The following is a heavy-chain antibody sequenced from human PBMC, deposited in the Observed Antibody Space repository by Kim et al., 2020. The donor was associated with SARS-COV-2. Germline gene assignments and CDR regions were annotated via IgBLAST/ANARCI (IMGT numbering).Heavy chain of an antibody. D-gene: IGHD3-22*01. CDR2: INAGNGNT. CDR1: GYTFTSYA. V-gene: IGHV1-3*01. J-gene: IGHJ2*01. CDR3: ARDWWLDNSGYTNPGWYFDH. Sequence: ASVKVSCKASGYTFTSYAMHWVRQAPGQRLEWMGWINAGNGNTKYSQKFQGRVTITRDTSASTAYMELSSLRSEDTAVYYCARDWWLDNSGYTNPGWYFDHWGRGTLVTVSS.